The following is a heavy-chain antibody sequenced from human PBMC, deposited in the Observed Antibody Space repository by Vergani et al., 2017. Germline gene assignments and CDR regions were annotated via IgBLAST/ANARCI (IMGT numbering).Heavy chain of an antibody. J-gene: IGHJ4*02. D-gene: IGHD6-13*01. CDR3: ARGKLVHQYSSSWKPIDY. V-gene: IGHV4-34*01. Sequence: QVQLQQWGAGLLKPSETLSLTCAVYGGSFSGYYWSWIRQPPGKGLEWIGEINHSGSTNYNPSLKSRVTISVDTSKNQFSLKLSPVTAADTAVYYCARGKLVHQYSSSWKPIDYWGQGTLVTVSS. CDR1: GGSFSGYY. CDR2: INHSGST.